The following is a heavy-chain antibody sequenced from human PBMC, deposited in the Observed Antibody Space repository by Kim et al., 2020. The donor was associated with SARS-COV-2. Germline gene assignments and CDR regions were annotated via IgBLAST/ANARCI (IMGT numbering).Heavy chain of an antibody. D-gene: IGHD1-26*01. CDR3: AREGSVSYSGDWFDP. J-gene: IGHJ5*02. V-gene: IGHV4-59*01. Sequence: PSIKSRVTISVDTSKKQFSLKLSSVTAADTAVYYCAREGSVSYSGDWFDPWGQGTLVTVSS.